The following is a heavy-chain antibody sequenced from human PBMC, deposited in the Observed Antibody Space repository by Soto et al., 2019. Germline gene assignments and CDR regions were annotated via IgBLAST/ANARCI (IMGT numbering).Heavy chain of an antibody. J-gene: IGHJ4*02. CDR2: INHSGST. CDR3: ARVSGSYYFDY. V-gene: IGHV4-34*01. CDR1: GGSFSGYY. D-gene: IGHD1-26*01. Sequence: SETLSLTCAVYGGSFSGYYWSWIRQPPGKGLEWIGEINHSGSTDYNPSLKSRVTISVDTSKNQFSLKLSPVTAADTAVYYCARVSGSYYFDYWGQGTLVTVSS.